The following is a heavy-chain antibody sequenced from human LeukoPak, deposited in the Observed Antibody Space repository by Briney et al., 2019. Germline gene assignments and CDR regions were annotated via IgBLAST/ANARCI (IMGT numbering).Heavy chain of an antibody. Sequence: GGSLRLFCTASGFTFGDYAMSWVRQARGKGLEWVGFIRSKAYGGTTEYAASVKGRFTISRDDSKSIAYLQMNSLKTEDTAVYYCTRSDFWSGYYSDYWGQGTLVTVSS. J-gene: IGHJ4*02. D-gene: IGHD3-3*01. CDR2: IRSKAYGGTT. V-gene: IGHV3-49*04. CDR3: TRSDFWSGYYSDY. CDR1: GFTFGDYA.